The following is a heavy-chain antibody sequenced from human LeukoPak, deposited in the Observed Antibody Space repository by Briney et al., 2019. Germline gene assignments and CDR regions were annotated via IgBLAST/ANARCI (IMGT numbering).Heavy chain of an antibody. V-gene: IGHV7-4-1*02. CDR2: INTNTGNP. Sequence: ASVKVSCKASGYTFTGYYIHWVRQAPGQGLEWMGWINTNTGNPTYAQGFTGRFVFSLDTSVSTAYLQISSLKAEDTAVYYRARDINSSSRDKTNWFDPWGQGTLVTVSS. CDR1: GYTFTGYY. D-gene: IGHD6-6*01. J-gene: IGHJ5*02. CDR3: ARDINSSSRDKTNWFDP.